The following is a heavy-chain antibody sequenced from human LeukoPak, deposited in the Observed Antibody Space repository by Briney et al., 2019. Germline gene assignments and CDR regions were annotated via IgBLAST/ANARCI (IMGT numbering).Heavy chain of an antibody. V-gene: IGHV3-21*06. J-gene: IGHJ4*02. CDR2: ISGTSTYI. CDR1: GFAFSSHS. CDR3: ARAALSEIIAAEAFFDS. Sequence: GGSLRLSCAASGFAFSSHSMNWVRQAPGKGLEWVSSISGTSTYIYFANSLKGRFSISRDNAKNSLYLQMNSLRAEDTAVYFCARAALSEIIAAEAFFDSWGQGTLVIVSS. D-gene: IGHD6-13*01.